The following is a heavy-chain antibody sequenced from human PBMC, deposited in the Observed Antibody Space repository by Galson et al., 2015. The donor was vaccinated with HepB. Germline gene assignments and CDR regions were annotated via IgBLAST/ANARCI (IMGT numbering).Heavy chain of an antibody. CDR3: ARRPRWELTYYYYYGMDV. CDR2: ISSSSSTI. Sequence: SLRLSCAASGFTVSSNYMNWVRQAPGKGLEWVSYISSSSSTIYYADSVKGRFTISRDNAKNSLYLQMNSLRAEDTAVYYCARRPRWELTYYYYYGMDVWGQGTTVTVSS. D-gene: IGHD1-26*01. J-gene: IGHJ6*02. V-gene: IGHV3-48*04. CDR1: GFTVSSNY.